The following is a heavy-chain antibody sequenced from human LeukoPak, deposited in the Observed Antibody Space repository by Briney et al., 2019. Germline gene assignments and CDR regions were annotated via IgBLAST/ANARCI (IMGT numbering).Heavy chain of an antibody. D-gene: IGHD6-13*01. CDR1: GFTFDDYG. CDR3: ASWGSSSWPDY. J-gene: IGHJ4*02. Sequence: GGSLRLSCAASGFTFDDYGMSWVRQAPGKGLEWVSGINWNGGSTGYADSVKGRFTISRDNAKNSLYLQMNSLRAEDTAVYYCASWGSSSWPDYWGQGTLVTVSS. CDR2: INWNGGST. V-gene: IGHV3-20*04.